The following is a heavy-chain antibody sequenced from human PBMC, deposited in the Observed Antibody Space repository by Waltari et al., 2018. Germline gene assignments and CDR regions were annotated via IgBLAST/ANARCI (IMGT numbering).Heavy chain of an antibody. V-gene: IGHV4-59*08. D-gene: IGHD2-2*01. J-gene: IGHJ2*01. CDR2: IYYSGST. CDR3: VRHVVVVPAATDWYFDL. Sequence: QVQLQESGPGLVKPSETLSLTCTVPGGSISSYYWSWIRQPPGEGLEWIGYIYYSGSTDDNPRLKSRVTISVDTSKSRFSLKRSSVTAADTAVYCCVRHVVVVPAATDWYFDLWGRGTLVTVSS. CDR1: GGSISSYY.